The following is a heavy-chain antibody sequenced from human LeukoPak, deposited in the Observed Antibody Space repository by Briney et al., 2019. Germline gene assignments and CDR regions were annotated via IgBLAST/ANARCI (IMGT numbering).Heavy chain of an antibody. CDR1: GGSISSYY. V-gene: IGHV4-59*01. D-gene: IGHD2-15*01. J-gene: IGHJ4*02. Sequence: PSETLSLTCTVSGGSISSYYWSWIRQPPGKGLEWIGSIYYSGSTYYNPSLKSRVTISVDTSKNQFSLELNSVSAADTAVYYCARGVVAAPQTVDYWGQGTLVTVSS. CDR2: IYYSGST. CDR3: ARGVVAAPQTVDY.